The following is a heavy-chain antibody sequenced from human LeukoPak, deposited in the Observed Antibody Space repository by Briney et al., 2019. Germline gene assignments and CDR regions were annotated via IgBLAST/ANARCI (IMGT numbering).Heavy chain of an antibody. J-gene: IGHJ6*02. CDR1: GFTFSSYS. Sequence: GGSLRLSCAASGFTFSSYSMNWVRQAPGKGLEWVSSISSSSSYIYYADSVKGRFTISRDNAKNSLYLQMNSLRAEDTAVYYCARDDSPDSSSWYISYYYYGMDVWGQGTTVTVSS. CDR2: ISSSSSYI. D-gene: IGHD6-13*01. CDR3: ARDDSPDSSSWYISYYYYGMDV. V-gene: IGHV3-21*01.